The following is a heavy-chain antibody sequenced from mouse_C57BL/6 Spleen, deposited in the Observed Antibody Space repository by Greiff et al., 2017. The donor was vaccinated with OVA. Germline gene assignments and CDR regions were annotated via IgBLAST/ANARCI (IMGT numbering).Heavy chain of an antibody. V-gene: IGHV3-8*01. CDR1: GYSITSDY. Sequence: EVKLQESGPGLAKPSQTLSLTCSVTGYSITSDYWNWIRKFPGNKLEYMGYISHSGSTYYNPPLKSRISITRDTSKNQYYLQLNSVTTEDTATYYGAGDNGGVETGQDPFAYWGQGTLVTVSA. D-gene: IGHD3-2*02. CDR2: ISHSGST. CDR3: AGDNGGVETGQDPFAY. J-gene: IGHJ3*01.